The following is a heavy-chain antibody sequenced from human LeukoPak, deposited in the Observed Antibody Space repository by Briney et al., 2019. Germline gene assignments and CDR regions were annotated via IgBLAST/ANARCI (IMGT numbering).Heavy chain of an antibody. Sequence: GGSLRLSCAASGFTFSSYSMDWVRQAPGKGLEWVSSISSSNSYIYYADSVKGRFTISRDNAKNSLYLQMNSLRAEDTAVYYCARGYGDYGVGLDYFDYWGQGTLVTVSS. CDR2: ISSSNSYI. CDR1: GFTFSSYS. J-gene: IGHJ4*02. V-gene: IGHV3-21*01. D-gene: IGHD4-17*01. CDR3: ARGYGDYGVGLDYFDY.